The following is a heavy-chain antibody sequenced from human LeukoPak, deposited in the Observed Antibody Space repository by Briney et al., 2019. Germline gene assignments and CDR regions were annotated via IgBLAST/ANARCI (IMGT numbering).Heavy chain of an antibody. J-gene: IGHJ4*02. Sequence: GGSLRLSCAASGFTFSIYAMTWVRQAPGKGLELVSGISGRDNGTWYADSVKGRFTISRDNSKNTLYLQMNSLTGEDTAIYYCAKGFYHYFGSGSYTLDFWGQGTQVTVSS. CDR3: AKGFYHYFGSGSYTLDF. CDR2: ISGRDNGT. CDR1: GFTFSIYA. D-gene: IGHD3-10*01. V-gene: IGHV3-23*01.